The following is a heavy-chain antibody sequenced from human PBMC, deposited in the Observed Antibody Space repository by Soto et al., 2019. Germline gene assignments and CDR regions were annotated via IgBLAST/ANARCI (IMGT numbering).Heavy chain of an antibody. J-gene: IGHJ4*02. V-gene: IGHV3-23*01. CDR2: ISSTGFST. Sequence: GGSLRLSCAASGFTFSGNAMSWVRQAPGKGLEWVSGISSTGFSTYYADSVKGRFTISRDNSKNTLYLQMNSLRAEDTALYYCAKGFSVANDYWGQGTLVTVSS. CDR3: AKGFSVANDY. D-gene: IGHD5-12*01. CDR1: GFTFSGNA.